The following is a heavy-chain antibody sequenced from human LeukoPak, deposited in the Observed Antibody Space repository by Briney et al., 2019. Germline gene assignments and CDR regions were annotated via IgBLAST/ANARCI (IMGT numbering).Heavy chain of an antibody. Sequence: SETLSLTCTVSGGSISSYYWSWIRQPPGKGLEWIGYIYHSGSTYYNPSLKSRVTISVDRSKNQFSLKLSSVTAADTAVYYCARAGGGEWLFENWFDPWGQGALVTVSS. CDR1: GGSISSYY. D-gene: IGHD3-3*01. CDR3: ARAGGGEWLFENWFDP. V-gene: IGHV4-59*12. J-gene: IGHJ5*02. CDR2: IYHSGST.